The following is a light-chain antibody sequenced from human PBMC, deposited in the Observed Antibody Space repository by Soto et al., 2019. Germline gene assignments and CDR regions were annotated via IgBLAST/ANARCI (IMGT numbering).Light chain of an antibody. V-gene: IGLV2-11*01. CDR3: CSYAGSYTYYV. CDR1: SSDVGGYNY. J-gene: IGLJ1*01. CDR2: DVS. Sequence: QSALTQPRSVSGSPGQSVTISCTGTSSDVGGYNYVSWYQQHPGKAPKLMIYDVSKRPSGVPDRFSGSKSGNTAPLTISGLQAEDEADYYCCSYAGSYTYYVFGTGTKVTVL.